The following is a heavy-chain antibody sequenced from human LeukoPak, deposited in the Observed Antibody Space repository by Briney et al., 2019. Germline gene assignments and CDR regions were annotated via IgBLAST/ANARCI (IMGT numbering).Heavy chain of an antibody. CDR3: ARDIAAAGPEMPFQH. CDR1: GYTFTGYY. V-gene: IGHV1-2*02. CDR2: VNPGDGST. D-gene: IGHD6-13*01. Sequence: GASVKVSCKASGYTFTGYYMHWVRQAPGQGPEWMGIVNPGDGSTTYAQKFQGRVTMTRDTSISTAYMELSRLRSDDTAVYYCARDIAAAGPEMPFQHWGQGTLVTVSS. J-gene: IGHJ1*01.